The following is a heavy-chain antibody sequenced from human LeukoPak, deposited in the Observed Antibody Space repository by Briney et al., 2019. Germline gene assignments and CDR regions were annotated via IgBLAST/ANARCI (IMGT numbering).Heavy chain of an antibody. V-gene: IGHV3-21*01. J-gene: IGHJ5*02. D-gene: IGHD1-26*01. Sequence: NPGGSLRLSCAASGFTFSSYSMNWVRQAPGKGLEWVSSISSSSSYIYYADSVKGRFTISRDNAKNSLYLQMNSLRAEDTAVYYCARGTIKSGSYYGYNWFDPWGQGTLVTVSS. CDR2: ISSSSSYI. CDR3: ARGTIKSGSYYGYNWFDP. CDR1: GFTFSSYS.